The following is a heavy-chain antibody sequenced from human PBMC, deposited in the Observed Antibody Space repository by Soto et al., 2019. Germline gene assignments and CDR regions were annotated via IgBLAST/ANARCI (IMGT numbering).Heavy chain of an antibody. CDR2: INGDGSNT. CDR3: ARGIQYRYGMDV. V-gene: IGHV3-74*01. D-gene: IGHD4-4*01. J-gene: IGHJ6*02. Sequence: EVQLVESGGGLAQPGGSLRLSCAAAGFTFSSYWMHWVRQAPGKGLVWVSRINGDGSNTFYADSVKGRFTISRDNAKNTVYLQMNSLRAEDTAVYYCARGIQYRYGMDVWGQGTTVTVSS. CDR1: GFTFSSYW.